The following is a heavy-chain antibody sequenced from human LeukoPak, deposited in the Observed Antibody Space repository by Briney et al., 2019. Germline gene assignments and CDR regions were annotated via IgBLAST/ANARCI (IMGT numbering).Heavy chain of an antibody. CDR2: IDDSDSRT. V-gene: IGHV3-48*03. CDR1: GFTFSSYE. J-gene: IGHJ5*02. D-gene: IGHD3-10*01. Sequence: GGSLRLSCAASGFTFSSYEMNWVRQAPGKGLEWVSYIDDSDSRTYYADSVKGRFTISRDNARSSLYLQMNSLRAEDTAVYYRARDSAMVRGVIPYNWFDPWGQGTLVTVSS. CDR3: ARDSAMVRGVIPYNWFDP.